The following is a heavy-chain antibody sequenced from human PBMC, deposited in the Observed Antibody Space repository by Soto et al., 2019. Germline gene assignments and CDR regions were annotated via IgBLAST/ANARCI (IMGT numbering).Heavy chain of an antibody. CDR1: GFTFSDYY. Sequence: GGSLRLSCAASGFTFSDYYMSWIRQPPGKGLGWVSYISSSGDIITYDDPVKGRLPISRANAKSNRYLQRKSLGAEDTAVYDCARDLGYYDSSGYFDYWGQGTLVTSPQ. CDR2: ISSSGDII. J-gene: IGHJ4*02. CDR3: ARDLGYYDSSGYFDY. D-gene: IGHD3-22*01. V-gene: IGHV3-11*01.